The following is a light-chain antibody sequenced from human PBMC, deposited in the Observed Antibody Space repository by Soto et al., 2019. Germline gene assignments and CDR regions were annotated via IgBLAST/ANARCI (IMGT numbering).Light chain of an antibody. CDR2: EVT. J-gene: IGLJ3*02. V-gene: IGLV2-8*01. CDR1: SSDVGGYNF. CDR3: YSFAYSNDFGV. Sequence: QSVLTQPPSASGSPGQSVTISCTGTSSDVGGYNFVSWYQQHPGKAPNLMIYEVTKLPSGVPDRFSGSKSGNTASLTVSGLQAEDEADYFCYSFAYSNDFGVFGGGTKLTVL.